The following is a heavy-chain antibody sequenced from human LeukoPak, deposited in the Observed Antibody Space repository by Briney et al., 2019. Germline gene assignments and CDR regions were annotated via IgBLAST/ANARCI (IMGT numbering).Heavy chain of an antibody. CDR2: INGDGTTT. CDR1: GFTFSSYW. D-gene: IGHD2-21*02. V-gene: IGHV3-74*01. CDR3: ARGGGDRFDY. J-gene: IGHJ4*02. Sequence: PGGSLRLSCAASGFTFSSYWMHWVRQAPGKGLVWVSRINGDGTTTTYADSVKGRFTISRDNAKNTLYLQMNSLRAEDTAVYYCARGGGDRFDYWGQGTLVTVSS.